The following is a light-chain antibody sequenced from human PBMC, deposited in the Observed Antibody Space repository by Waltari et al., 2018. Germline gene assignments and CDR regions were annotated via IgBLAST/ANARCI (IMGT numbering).Light chain of an antibody. CDR1: QGISSY. V-gene: IGKV1-9*01. CDR2: AAS. Sequence: DIQLTQSPSFLSASVGDRVTITCRASQGISSYLAWYQQKPGKAPKLLIYAASTLQSGVPSRFSGSGSVTEFTLTISSLQPEDFATYYCQQLNSYPLTFGPGTKVDIK. J-gene: IGKJ3*01. CDR3: QQLNSYPLT.